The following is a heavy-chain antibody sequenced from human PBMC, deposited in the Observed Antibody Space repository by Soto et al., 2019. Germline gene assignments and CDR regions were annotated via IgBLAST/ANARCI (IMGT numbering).Heavy chain of an antibody. Sequence: SETLSLTCAVSGGSIGSGGYSWSWIRQPPGKGLEWIGYIYHSGSTYYNPSLKSRVTISVDRSKNQFSLKLSSVTAADTAVYYCAAGGGLPRYYWGQGTLVTVSS. CDR1: GGSIGSGGYS. CDR2: IYHSGST. V-gene: IGHV4-30-2*01. D-gene: IGHD5-12*01. J-gene: IGHJ4*02. CDR3: AAGGGLPRYY.